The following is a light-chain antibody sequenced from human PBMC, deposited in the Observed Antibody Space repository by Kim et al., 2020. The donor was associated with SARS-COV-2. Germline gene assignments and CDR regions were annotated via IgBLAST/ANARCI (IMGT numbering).Light chain of an antibody. J-gene: IGKJ5*01. CDR1: QSVSSY. CDR2: DAS. CDR3: QQRSNWPIT. V-gene: IGKV3-11*01. Sequence: LYPGERATHSCRATQSVSSYLAWYQQKPGQAPRLLIYDASNRATGIPARFSGSGSGTDFTLTITTLEPEDFAVYYCQQRSNWPITFGQGTRLEIK.